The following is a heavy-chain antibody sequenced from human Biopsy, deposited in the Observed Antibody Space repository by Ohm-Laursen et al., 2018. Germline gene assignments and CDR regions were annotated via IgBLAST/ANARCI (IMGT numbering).Heavy chain of an antibody. CDR3: ARDDDTTGHYMILNH. CDR1: GFAFSYYG. V-gene: IGHV3-33*01. CDR2: MWSDGINK. Sequence: SLRLSCTASGFAFSYYGLHWVRQAPGKGLQWVAVMWSDGINKNYADSVKGRLTVPRDNSNNVLYLQMSSLRDEDSAVYYCARDDDTTGHYMILNHWGQGTLVTVSS. D-gene: IGHD3-9*01. J-gene: IGHJ5*02.